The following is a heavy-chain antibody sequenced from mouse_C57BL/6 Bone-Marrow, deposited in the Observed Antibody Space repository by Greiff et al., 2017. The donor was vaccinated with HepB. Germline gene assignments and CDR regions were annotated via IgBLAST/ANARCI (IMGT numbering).Heavy chain of an antibody. D-gene: IGHD1-1*01. J-gene: IGHJ3*01. CDR3: ARSPSPITTVVPFAY. V-gene: IGHV1-59*01. CDR2: IDPSDSYT. CDR1: GYTFTSYW. Sequence: QVQLQQPGAELVRPGTSVKLSCKASGYTFTSYWMHWVKQRPGQGLEWIGGIDPSDSYTNYNQKFKGKATLTVDTSSSTAYMQLSSLTSEDSAVYYCARSPSPITTVVPFAYWGQGTLVTVSA.